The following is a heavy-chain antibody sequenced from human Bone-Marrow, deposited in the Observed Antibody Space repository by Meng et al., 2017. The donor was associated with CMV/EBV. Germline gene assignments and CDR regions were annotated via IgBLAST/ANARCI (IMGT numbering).Heavy chain of an antibody. CDR2: INPNSGGT. V-gene: IGHV1-2*02. Sequence: SGYTFTGYYMHWVRQAPGQGLEWMGWINPNSGGTNYAQKFQGRVTMTRDTSISTAYMELSRLRSDDTAVYYCARDGAYSGSYGDVDYWGQGTLVTVSS. J-gene: IGHJ4*02. CDR1: GYTFTGYY. D-gene: IGHD1-26*01. CDR3: ARDGAYSGSYGDVDY.